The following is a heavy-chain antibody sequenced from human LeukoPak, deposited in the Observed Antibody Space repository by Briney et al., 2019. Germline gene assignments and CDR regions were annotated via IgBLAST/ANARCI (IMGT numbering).Heavy chain of an antibody. J-gene: IGHJ4*02. CDR3: ARGYYDILTGLGY. CDR1: GYSISSGYY. D-gene: IGHD3-9*01. Sequence: SETLSLTCAVSGYSISSGYYWGWIRQPPGKGLEWIGSIYHSGSTYYNPSLKSRVTISVDTSKNQFSLKLSSVTAADTAVYYCARGYYDILTGLGYWGQGTLVTVSS. V-gene: IGHV4-38-2*01. CDR2: IYHSGST.